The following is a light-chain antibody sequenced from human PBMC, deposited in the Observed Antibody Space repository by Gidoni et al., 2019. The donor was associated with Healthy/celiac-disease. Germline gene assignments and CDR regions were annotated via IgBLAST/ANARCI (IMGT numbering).Light chain of an antibody. V-gene: IGKV1-27*01. CDR3: QKYNSAPPLT. CDR1: PGISIY. CDR2: AAS. J-gene: IGKJ4*01. Sequence: DFQMHKSPSSLSASVGVRVTITCRASPGISIYLAWYQQKPGEVPKPLIYAASTFQSRVPSRFSGSGSGTDFTLTISSLQPEDVATYYCQKYNSAPPLTFGGGTKVEIK.